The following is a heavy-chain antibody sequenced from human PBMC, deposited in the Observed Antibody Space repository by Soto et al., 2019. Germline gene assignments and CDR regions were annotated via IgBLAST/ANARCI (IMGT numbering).Heavy chain of an antibody. D-gene: IGHD2-15*01. V-gene: IGHV3-23*01. CDR1: GFTFNNYG. CDR3: ASKGAGYCSGGSCYYMGV. Sequence: EVQLLDSGGGLVQPGGSLRLSCVASGFTFNNYGVSWVRQAPGKGLEWVSSISDSGDTTYYADSVKGRFTISRDNSKNTMYLQMNSLSVEDTALYYCASKGAGYCSGGSCYYMGVWGKGTTVAVSS. CDR2: ISDSGDTT. J-gene: IGHJ6*03.